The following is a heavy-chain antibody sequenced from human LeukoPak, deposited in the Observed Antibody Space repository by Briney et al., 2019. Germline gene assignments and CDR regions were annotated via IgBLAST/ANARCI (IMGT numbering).Heavy chain of an antibody. J-gene: IGHJ4*02. V-gene: IGHV3-23*01. CDR3: AKAFVDTAMVDRYYFDY. D-gene: IGHD5-18*01. Sequence: GESLRLACAASGFSFGSDYMSWVRQTPGKGLEWVSAISGSGGSTYYADSVKGRFTISRDNSKNTLYLQMNSLRAEDTAVYYCAKAFVDTAMVDRYYFDYWGQGTLVTVSS. CDR2: ISGSGGST. CDR1: GFSFGSDY.